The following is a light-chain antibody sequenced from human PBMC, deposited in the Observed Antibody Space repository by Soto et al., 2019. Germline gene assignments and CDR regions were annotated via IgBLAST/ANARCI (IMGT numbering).Light chain of an antibody. J-gene: IGLJ1*01. V-gene: IGLV2-11*01. CDR3: CSYAGTYTFYV. Sequence: SALTQPRSVSGSPGQSVTISCTGTSSDGGGYDYVSWYQQHPGKAPKLMIYDVTKRPSGVPDRFSGSRSGNTASLTISGLQAEDDADYYCCSYAGTYTFYVFGTGTKVTVL. CDR1: SSDGGGYDY. CDR2: DVT.